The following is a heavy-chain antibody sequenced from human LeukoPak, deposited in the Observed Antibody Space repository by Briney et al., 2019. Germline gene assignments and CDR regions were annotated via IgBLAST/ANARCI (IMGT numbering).Heavy chain of an antibody. V-gene: IGHV3-21*01. CDR3: ARDPYTGSIFDY. J-gene: IGHJ4*01. CDR2: IGHFTGDI. CDR1: GFTFKSSS. Sequence: GGSLRLSRVATGFTFKSSSMSWVRQAPGKGLEWVAFIGHFTGDIFYADSVKGRFNISRDDAKDSVYLQMNSLRVDDTAVYFCARDPYTGSIFDYWGHGTLVTVSS. D-gene: IGHD1-1*01.